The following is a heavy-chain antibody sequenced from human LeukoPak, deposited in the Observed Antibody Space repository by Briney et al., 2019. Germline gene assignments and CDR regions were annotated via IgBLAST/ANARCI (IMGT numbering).Heavy chain of an antibody. J-gene: IGHJ4*02. V-gene: IGHV3-7*05. CDR1: GFTFRDYW. CDR3: ARDGTSIVGSLDY. D-gene: IGHD1-26*01. Sequence: GGSLRLSCAASGFTFRDYWMNWVRQAPGKGLEWVASIKQDGSEKYYVDSVKGRFTISRDNAKNSLYLQMDSLRAEDTAVYYCARDGTSIVGSLDYWGQGTLVTVSS. CDR2: IKQDGSEK.